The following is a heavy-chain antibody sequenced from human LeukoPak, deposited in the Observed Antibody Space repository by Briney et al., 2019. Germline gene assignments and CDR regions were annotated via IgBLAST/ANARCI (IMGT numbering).Heavy chain of an antibody. Sequence: PGGSLRLSCAASGFSFSSYAMSWVRQAPGKGLEWVGGTKKKDDGGTTDYAAPVKGRFTTSRDDRTNTLYLQMASLKTEDAGVYYGSTYSSLRGCTYGSVDWWGQGTLVTVSS. CDR3: STYSSLRGCTYGSVDW. J-gene: IGHJ4*02. V-gene: IGHV3-15*01. CDR1: GFSFSSYA. CDR2: TKKKDDGGTT. D-gene: IGHD2-15*01.